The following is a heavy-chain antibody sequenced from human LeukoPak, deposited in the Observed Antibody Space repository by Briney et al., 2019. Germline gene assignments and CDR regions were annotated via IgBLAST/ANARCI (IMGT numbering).Heavy chain of an antibody. CDR1: GGSISSSNW. Sequence: SGTLSLTCAVPGGSISSSNWWSWVRQPPGKGLEWIGEIYHSGSTNYNPSLKSRVTISVDKSKNQFSLKLSSVTAADTAVYYCARGTVVVPAARDYYYYGMDVWGKGTTVTVSS. J-gene: IGHJ6*04. D-gene: IGHD2-2*01. V-gene: IGHV4-4*02. CDR2: IYHSGST. CDR3: ARGTVVVPAARDYYYYGMDV.